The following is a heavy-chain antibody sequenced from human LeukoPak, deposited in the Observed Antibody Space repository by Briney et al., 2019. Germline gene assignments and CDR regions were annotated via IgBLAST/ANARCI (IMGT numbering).Heavy chain of an antibody. Sequence: SETLSLTCAVYGGSFSGYYWSWIRQPPGKGLEWIGRIYTSGSTNYNPSLKSRVTISVDTSKNQFSLKLSSVTAADTAVYYCARGMLVFGELSTYYFDYWGQGTLVTVSS. D-gene: IGHD3-10*02. CDR2: IYTSGST. J-gene: IGHJ4*02. V-gene: IGHV4-4*08. CDR3: ARGMLVFGELSTYYFDY. CDR1: GGSFSGYY.